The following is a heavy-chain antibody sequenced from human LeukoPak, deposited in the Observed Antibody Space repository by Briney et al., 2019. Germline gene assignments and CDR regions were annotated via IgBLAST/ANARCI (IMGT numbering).Heavy chain of an antibody. CDR1: GFTFSSYW. CDR3: AKDACSSTSCSNDY. V-gene: IGHV3-9*01. Sequence: GGSLRLSCAASGFTFSSYWMSWVRQAPGKGLEWVSGISWNSGNIDYADSVKGRFTISRDNAKNSLYLQMNSLRAEDTALYYCAKDACSSTSCSNDYWGQGTLVTVSS. J-gene: IGHJ4*02. D-gene: IGHD2-2*01. CDR2: ISWNSGNI.